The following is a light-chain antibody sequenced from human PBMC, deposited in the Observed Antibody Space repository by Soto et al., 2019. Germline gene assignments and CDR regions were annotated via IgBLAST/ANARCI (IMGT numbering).Light chain of an antibody. V-gene: IGKV1-5*01. J-gene: IGKJ1*01. CDR2: DAS. Sequence: DIQMTQSPSTLSASVGDRVTITCRASQSISSWLAWYQQKPGKAPKLLIYDASSLESGVPSRFSGSGSGTEFTLTISSLQPVDFATYYCQQYNSYWTFGQGPKVAIK. CDR1: QSISSW. CDR3: QQYNSYWT.